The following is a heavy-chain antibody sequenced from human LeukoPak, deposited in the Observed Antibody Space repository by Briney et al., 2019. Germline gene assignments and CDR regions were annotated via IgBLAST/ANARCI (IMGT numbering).Heavy chain of an antibody. J-gene: IGHJ5*02. CDR3: ARVGTGPYGSGSYFYWFDP. V-gene: IGHV1-18*01. Sequence: GNTNYAQKLQGRVTMTTDTSTSTAYMELRSLRSDDTAVYYCARVGTGPYGSGSYFYWFDPWGQGTLVTVSS. CDR2: GNT. D-gene: IGHD3-10*01.